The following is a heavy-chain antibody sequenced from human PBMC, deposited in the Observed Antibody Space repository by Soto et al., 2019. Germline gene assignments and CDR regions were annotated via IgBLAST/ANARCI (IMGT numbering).Heavy chain of an antibody. CDR2: ISYDGSDK. J-gene: IGHJ3*02. V-gene: IGHV3-30-3*01. D-gene: IGHD3-22*01. CDR1: GFTFSSYA. CDR3: ARDYYKYYDSSGYYSVGTFDI. Sequence: GGSLRLSCAASGFTFSSYAMHWVRQAPGKGLEWVALISYDGSDKDYADSVKGRFTISRDNSRNTLFLQMNSLRAEDTAVYYCARDYYKYYDSSGYYSVGTFDIWGQGTMVTVSS.